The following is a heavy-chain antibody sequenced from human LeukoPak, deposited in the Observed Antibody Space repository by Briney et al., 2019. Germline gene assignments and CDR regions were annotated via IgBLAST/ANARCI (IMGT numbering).Heavy chain of an antibody. Sequence: PSETLSLTCTVSGGSISSDSYYWTWIRQPAGKGLEGIGRVYTSGSTDFNPFLKSRVSISLDTSKNQFSLKLSSVTAADTAVYYCARGYTYGHGAMFDYWGQGTLVTVSP. J-gene: IGHJ4*02. V-gene: IGHV4-61*02. CDR3: ARGYTYGHGAMFDY. CDR2: VYTSGST. D-gene: IGHD5-18*01. CDR1: GGSISSDSYY.